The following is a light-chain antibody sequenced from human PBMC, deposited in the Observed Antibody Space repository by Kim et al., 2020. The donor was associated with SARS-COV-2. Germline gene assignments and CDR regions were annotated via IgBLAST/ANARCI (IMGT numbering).Light chain of an antibody. V-gene: IGLV2-14*03. CDR1: SSDVGGYNY. Sequence: QSITIPCTGTSSDVGGYNYVSWYQQHPSKAPKLMIYDVSNRPSGVSNRFSGSKSGNTASLTISGLQAEDEADYYCSSYTSSSTLYVFGTGTKVTVL. CDR2: DVS. CDR3: SSYTSSSTLYV. J-gene: IGLJ1*01.